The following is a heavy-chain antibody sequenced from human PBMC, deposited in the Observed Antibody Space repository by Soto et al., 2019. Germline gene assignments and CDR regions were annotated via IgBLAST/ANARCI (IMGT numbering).Heavy chain of an antibody. D-gene: IGHD7-27*01. J-gene: IGHJ3*02. CDR1: GGSFSGYY. CDR3: ARDGANWGSGNDAFDI. V-gene: IGHV4-34*01. CDR2: INHSGST. Sequence: SETLSLTCAVYGGSFSGYYWRWIRQPPGKGLEWIGEINHSGSTNYNPSLKSRVTISVDTSKNQFSLKLSSVTAADTAVYYCARDGANWGSGNDAFDIWGQGTMVTVSS.